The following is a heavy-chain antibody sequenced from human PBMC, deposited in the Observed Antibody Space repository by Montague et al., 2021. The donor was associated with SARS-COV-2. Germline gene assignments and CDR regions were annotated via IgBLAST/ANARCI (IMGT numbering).Heavy chain of an antibody. Sequence: SLRLSCAASGFTFSSYGMSWVRQAPGKGLEWVSYITGSDDNTYYADSVKGRFTISRDNTKNTLHLQMNSLRAEDTAVYYCARGWGRYGYFSDCCGFDFWGQGTMVTVSS. J-gene: IGHJ4*03. D-gene: IGHD2-21*02. V-gene: IGHV3-21*05. CDR2: ITGSDDNT. CDR3: ARGWGRYGYFSDCCGFDF. CDR1: GFTFSSYG.